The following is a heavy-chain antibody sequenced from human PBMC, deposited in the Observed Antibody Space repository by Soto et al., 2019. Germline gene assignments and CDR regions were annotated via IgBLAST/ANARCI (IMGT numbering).Heavy chain of an antibody. Sequence: QVQLVQSGAEVKKPGASVKVSCKASGYTFTSYDINWVRQATGQGLEWMGWMNPNSGNTGYAQKFQGRVTMTRNTSISTAYRELSSLRSEDTAVYYCAIIPLWFGGGGMDVWGQGTTVTVSS. CDR2: MNPNSGNT. CDR3: AIIPLWFGGGGMDV. V-gene: IGHV1-8*01. J-gene: IGHJ6*02. D-gene: IGHD3-10*01. CDR1: GYTFTSYD.